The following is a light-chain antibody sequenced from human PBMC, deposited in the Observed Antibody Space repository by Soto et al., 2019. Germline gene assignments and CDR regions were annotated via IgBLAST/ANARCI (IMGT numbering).Light chain of an antibody. CDR3: LQDYSYPRT. J-gene: IGKJ1*01. V-gene: IGKV1-6*01. Sequence: IQMTQSPSSLSASLGDRVTITCRASQPISNYLAWYQQKPGKIPNLLIYAASSLHAGVPSRFSGSRSGTDFTLTISSLQPEDSAIYYCLQDYSYPRTFGQGTKVDIK. CDR2: AAS. CDR1: QPISNY.